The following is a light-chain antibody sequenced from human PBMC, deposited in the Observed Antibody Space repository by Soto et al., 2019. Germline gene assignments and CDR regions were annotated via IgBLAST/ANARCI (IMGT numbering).Light chain of an antibody. CDR1: SSDVGSYNL. Sequence: QSALTQPASVSGSPGQSITISCTGTSSDVGSYNLVSWYQQHPGKAPKLMIYEGSKRPSGVSNRFSGSKSGNTASLTISELQAEDEADYYCCSYAGSSTSVFGTGTKLTVL. J-gene: IGLJ1*01. CDR3: CSYAGSSTSV. CDR2: EGS. V-gene: IGLV2-23*01.